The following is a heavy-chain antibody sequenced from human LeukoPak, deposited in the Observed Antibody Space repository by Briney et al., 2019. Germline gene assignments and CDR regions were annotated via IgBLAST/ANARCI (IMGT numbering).Heavy chain of an antibody. CDR1: GYTFTGFY. D-gene: IGHD1-26*01. Sequence: ASVKVSCKASGYTFTGFYMHWVRQAPGQGLEWMGRINPTSGGTNYAQEFQGRVTMTRDTSISTAYMELSRLRPDDTAVYYCASGWELPPWGQGTLVTVSS. CDR3: ASGWELPP. J-gene: IGHJ5*02. CDR2: INPTSGGT. V-gene: IGHV1-2*06.